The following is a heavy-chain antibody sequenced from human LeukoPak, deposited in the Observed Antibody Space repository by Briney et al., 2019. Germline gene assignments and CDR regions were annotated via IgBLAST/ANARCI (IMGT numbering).Heavy chain of an antibody. CDR2: INHSGST. J-gene: IGHJ4*02. Sequence: SETLSLTCAVYGGSFSGYYWSWIRQPPGKGLEWIGEINHSGSTNYNPSLKSRVTISVDTSKNQFSLKLSSVTAADTAVYYCARADTYYDFWSGYSGYYFDYWGQGTLVTVSS. CDR1: GGSFSGYY. V-gene: IGHV4-34*01. D-gene: IGHD3-3*01. CDR3: ARADTYYDFWSGYSGYYFDY.